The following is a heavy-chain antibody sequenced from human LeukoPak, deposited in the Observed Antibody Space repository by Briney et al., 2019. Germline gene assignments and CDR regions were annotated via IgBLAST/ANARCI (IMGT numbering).Heavy chain of an antibody. J-gene: IGHJ5*02. V-gene: IGHV1-18*01. D-gene: IGHD3-10*01. CDR3: ARGRITMVRGVMRSSWFDP. CDR2: ISAYNGNT. CDR1: GYTFTSYG. Sequence: EASVKVSCKASGYTFTSYGISWVRQAPGQGLEWMGWISAYNGNTNYAQKLQGRVTMTTDTSTSTAYMELRSLRSDDTAVYYCARGRITMVRGVMRSSWFDPWGQGTLVTVSS.